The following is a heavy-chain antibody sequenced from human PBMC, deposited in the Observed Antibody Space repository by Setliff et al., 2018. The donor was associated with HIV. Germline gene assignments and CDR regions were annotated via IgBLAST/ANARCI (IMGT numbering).Heavy chain of an antibody. CDR2: ISNSGKT. D-gene: IGHD2-2*01. Sequence: TSETLSLTCAVSDYSISTNEWWGWIRQPPGKGLAWIGYISNSGKTYYNPSLKTRVNISADTSKNQFSLRLSSVTAADTAVYYCTRMVCSSSGCYGGGYNWFDPWGQGTLVTVSS. V-gene: IGHV4-28*01. CDR3: TRMVCSSSGCYGGGYNWFDP. CDR1: DYSISTNEW. J-gene: IGHJ5*02.